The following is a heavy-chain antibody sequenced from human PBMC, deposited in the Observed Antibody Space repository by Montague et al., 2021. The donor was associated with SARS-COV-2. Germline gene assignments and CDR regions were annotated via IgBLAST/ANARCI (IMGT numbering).Heavy chain of an antibody. V-gene: IGHV4-39*01. D-gene: IGHD1-26*01. CDR1: GGSISSSSYY. J-gene: IGHJ4*02. CDR3: VDIVGAADY. CDR2: IYYSGST. Sequence: SETLSLTCTVSGGSISSSSYYWGWIRQPPGKGLERIGSIYYSGSTYYNPSLKSRVTISVDTSKNQFSLKLSSVTAADTAVYYCVDIVGAADYRGQGTLVTVSS.